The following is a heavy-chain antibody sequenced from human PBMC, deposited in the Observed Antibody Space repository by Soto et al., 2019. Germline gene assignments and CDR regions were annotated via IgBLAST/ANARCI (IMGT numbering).Heavy chain of an antibody. CDR2: IIPLFGTT. CDR1: GGYFNNRQTLNSYP. CDR3: AKSWGGEIYYYYDAMDV. J-gene: IGHJ6*02. V-gene: IGHV1-69*06. Sequence: QVQVVQSGAEVKRPGSSVNVSCKASGGYFNNRQTLNSYPISWVRQAPGQGLEWMGGIIPLFGTTNYAQRFQGRVTITADKSTSTTYLELNNVPSDDTAVYYCAKSWGGEIYYYYDAMDVWGQGTTVTVSS. D-gene: IGHD3-16*01.